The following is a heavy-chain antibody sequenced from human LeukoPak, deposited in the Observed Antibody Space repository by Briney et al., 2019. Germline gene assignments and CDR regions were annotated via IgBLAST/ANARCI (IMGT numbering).Heavy chain of an antibody. Sequence: GGSLRPSCAASGFTFSSYGMHWVRQAPGKGLEWVAVIWYDGSNKYYADSVKGRFTISRDNSKNTLYLQMNSLRAEDTAVYYCARDRGLRRAFDIWGQGTMVTVSS. CDR2: IWYDGSNK. CDR3: ARDRGLRRAFDI. J-gene: IGHJ3*02. CDR1: GFTFSSYG. V-gene: IGHV3-33*01.